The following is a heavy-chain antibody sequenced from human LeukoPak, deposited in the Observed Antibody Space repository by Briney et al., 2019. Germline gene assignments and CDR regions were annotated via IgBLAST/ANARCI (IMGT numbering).Heavy chain of an antibody. CDR1: GFTFSSYG. V-gene: IGHV3-33*01. J-gene: IGHJ4*02. CDR2: IWYDGSNK. Sequence: GRSLRLSCAASGFTFSSYGMHWVRQAPGKGLEWVAVIWYDGSNKYYADSVKGRFTISRDNSKNTLYLQMNSLRAEDTAVYYCARGRGSGGKVLDYWGQGTLVTVSS. D-gene: IGHD4-23*01. CDR3: ARGRGSGGKVLDY.